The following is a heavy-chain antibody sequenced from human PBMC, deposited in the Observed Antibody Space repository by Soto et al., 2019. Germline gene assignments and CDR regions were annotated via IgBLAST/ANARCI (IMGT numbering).Heavy chain of an antibody. J-gene: IGHJ4*02. D-gene: IGHD3-16*01. Sequence: SETLSLTCTVSGGSISSYYWSWIRQPPGKGLEWIGYIYYSGSTNYNPSLKSRVTISVDTSKNQFSLKLSSVTAADTAVYYCARDTPGGGVTRTLGIDYWGQGTLVTVSS. V-gene: IGHV4-59*01. CDR1: GGSISSYY. CDR3: ARDTPGGGVTRTLGIDY. CDR2: IYYSGST.